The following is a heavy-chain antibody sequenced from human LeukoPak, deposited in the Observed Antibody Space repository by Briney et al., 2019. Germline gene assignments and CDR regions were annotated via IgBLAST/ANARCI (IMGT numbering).Heavy chain of an antibody. J-gene: IGHJ4*02. D-gene: IGHD5-12*01. CDR3: ARDSPGYGGYSY. CDR2: ISTSGSTI. Sequence: GGSLRLSCAASGFTFSSYEMYWVRQAPGKGLEWVSYISTSGSTIYYADSVKGRFTISRDNAKNSLYLQINSLRAEDTAVYYCARDSPGYGGYSYWGQGTLVTVSS. CDR1: GFTFSSYE. V-gene: IGHV3-48*03.